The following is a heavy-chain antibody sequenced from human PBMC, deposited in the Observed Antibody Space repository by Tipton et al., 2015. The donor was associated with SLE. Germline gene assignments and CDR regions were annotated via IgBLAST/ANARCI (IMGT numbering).Heavy chain of an antibody. D-gene: IGHD2-2*01. CDR2: IYYSGST. J-gene: IGHJ6*02. Sequence: TLSLTCTVSGGSISSHYWSWIRQPPGKGLEWIGYIYYSGSTNYNPSLKSRVTISVDTSKNQFSLKLSSVTAADTAVYYCARGIVVVPAAPDYGMDVWGQGTTVTVSS. CDR1: GGSISSHY. V-gene: IGHV4-59*11. CDR3: ARGIVVVPAAPDYGMDV.